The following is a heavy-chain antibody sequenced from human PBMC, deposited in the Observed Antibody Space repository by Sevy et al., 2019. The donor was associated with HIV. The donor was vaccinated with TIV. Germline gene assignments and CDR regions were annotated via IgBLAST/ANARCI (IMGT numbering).Heavy chain of an antibody. CDR3: ASSRYSSGYSYYFDY. Sequence: GESLKISCKGSGYSFTSYWIGWVRQMPGKGLEWMGIIYPGDSDTRYSPSFQGQVTISADKSISTAYLQWSSLKASDTAMYYCASSRYSSGYSYYFDYWGQGTLVTVSS. CDR2: IYPGDSDT. V-gene: IGHV5-51*01. J-gene: IGHJ4*02. CDR1: GYSFTSYW. D-gene: IGHD3-22*01.